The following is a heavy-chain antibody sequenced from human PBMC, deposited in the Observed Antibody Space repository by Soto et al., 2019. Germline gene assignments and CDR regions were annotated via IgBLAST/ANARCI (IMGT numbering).Heavy chain of an antibody. D-gene: IGHD6-13*01. CDR3: ARGGALSTSWYWGDGLDS. J-gene: IGHJ4*02. V-gene: IGHV1-69*06. CDR2: IIPVFGTP. CDR1: GYSFSSHA. Sequence: QVQLEQSGSEVKQSGSSVKVSCKASGYSFSSHAITWVRQAPGQGLEWMGGIIPVFGTPSYAQKFQGRFTISADKSTNTSYLELRSLRSEDTAVYYCARGGALSTSWYWGDGLDSWGQGTQVTVSS.